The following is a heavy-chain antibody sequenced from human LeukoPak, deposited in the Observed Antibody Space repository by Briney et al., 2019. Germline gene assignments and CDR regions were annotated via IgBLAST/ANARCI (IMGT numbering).Heavy chain of an antibody. D-gene: IGHD3-10*01. CDR1: GFTFSSYW. J-gene: IGHJ4*02. CDR2: IKQDGSEK. V-gene: IGHV3-7*03. CDR3: ARRAMVRGVYRAPSDY. Sequence: GGSLRLSCAASGFTFSSYWMSWVRQAPGKGLEWVANIKQDGSEKYYVDSVKGRFTISRDNAKNSLYLQMNSLRAEDTAVYYCARRAMVRGVYRAPSDYWGQGTLVTVSS.